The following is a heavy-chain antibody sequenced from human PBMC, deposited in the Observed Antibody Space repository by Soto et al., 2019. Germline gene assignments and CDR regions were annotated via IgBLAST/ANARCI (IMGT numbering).Heavy chain of an antibody. CDR2: IWYDGSNK. CDR3: ARDQGGYGTRFDY. V-gene: IGHV3-33*01. CDR1: GFTFSSYG. D-gene: IGHD5-12*01. J-gene: IGHJ4*02. Sequence: QVQLVESGGGVVQPGRSLRLSCAASGFTFSSYGMHWVRQAPGKGLEWVAVIWYDGSNKYYADSVKGRFTISRDNSKNTLYLQMNSLRAEDTAVYYCARDQGGYGTRFDYWGQGTLVTVSS.